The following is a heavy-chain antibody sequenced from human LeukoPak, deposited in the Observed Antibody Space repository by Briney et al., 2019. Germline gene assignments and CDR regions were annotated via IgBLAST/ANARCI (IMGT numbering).Heavy chain of an antibody. CDR3: ASGGRTDIDY. CDR1: GGSFSGYY. Sequence: PSETLSLTCAVYGGSFSGYYWSWIRQPPGKGLEWIGEINHSGSTNYNPSLKSRVSISVDTSKNQFSLKLSSVTAADTAVYYCASGGRTDIDYWGQGTLVTVSS. J-gene: IGHJ4*02. V-gene: IGHV4-34*01. CDR2: INHSGST.